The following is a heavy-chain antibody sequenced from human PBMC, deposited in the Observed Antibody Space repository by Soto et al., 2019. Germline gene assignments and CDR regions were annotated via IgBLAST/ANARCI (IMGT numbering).Heavy chain of an antibody. D-gene: IGHD1-26*01. Sequence: PSETLSLTCAVYGGSFSCYYWNWIRQPPGKGLEWIGKINHRGTTNYNPSLKSRVTISIDTSRNQLSLKLSSVTAADTAVYYCARGLVGATHYDAFDIWGQGTMVTVSS. CDR3: ARGLVGATHYDAFDI. CDR2: INHRGTT. J-gene: IGHJ3*02. CDR1: GGSFSCYY. V-gene: IGHV4-34*01.